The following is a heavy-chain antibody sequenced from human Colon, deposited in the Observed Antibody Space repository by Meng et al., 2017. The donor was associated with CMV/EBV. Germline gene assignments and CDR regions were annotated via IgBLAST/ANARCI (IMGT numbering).Heavy chain of an antibody. Sequence: QVPVVQSGAEVKKPGASVKVSCKATGYTCTNKGISWVRQAPGQGLEWMGWISAYTGDTYYAQKFQGRVTMTTDTSTSTAYMELRSLRSDDTAVYYCVRESQSGSYIYLQHWGQGTLVTVSS. CDR3: VRESQSGSYIYLQH. D-gene: IGHD1-26*01. CDR1: GYTCTNKG. V-gene: IGHV1-18*01. CDR2: ISAYTGDT. J-gene: IGHJ1*01.